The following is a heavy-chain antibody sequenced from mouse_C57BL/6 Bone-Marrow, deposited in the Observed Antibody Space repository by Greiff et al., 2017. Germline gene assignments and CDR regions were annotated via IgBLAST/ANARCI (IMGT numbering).Heavy chain of an antibody. CDR3: AREGAYYSNPYAY. CDR2: IDPSDIYT. J-gene: IGHJ3*01. D-gene: IGHD2-5*01. Sequence: QVQLQQPGAELVKPGASVKLSCKASGYTFTSYWMQWVKQRPGQGFEWIGEIDPSDIYTNSNQKFKGKATLTVDTSSSTADMQLSSLSSEDSAVYYGAREGAYYSNPYAYWGQGTLVTVSA. CDR1: GYTFTSYW. V-gene: IGHV1-50*01.